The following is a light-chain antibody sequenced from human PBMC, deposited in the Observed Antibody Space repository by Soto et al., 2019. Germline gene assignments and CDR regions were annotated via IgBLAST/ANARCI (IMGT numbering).Light chain of an antibody. V-gene: IGLV1-44*01. J-gene: IGLJ1*01. Sequence: QSVLTQPPSASGTPGQRVTISCSGSNSNIGSNYVNWFQQLPGTAPKLLIYRNNQRPSGVPDRFSGSKSGNTASLTISGLQAEDEADYYCSSYTSSSTLDVFGTGTKLTVL. CDR2: RNN. CDR3: SSYTSSSTLDV. CDR1: NSNIGSNY.